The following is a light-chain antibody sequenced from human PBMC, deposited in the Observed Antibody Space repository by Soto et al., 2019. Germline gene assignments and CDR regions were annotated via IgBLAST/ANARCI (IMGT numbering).Light chain of an antibody. CDR3: QQYETLPYT. J-gene: IGKJ2*01. CDR1: QDIKNF. V-gene: IGKV1-33*01. CDR2: HTS. Sequence: EIRMTQSPSSLPASVGDRVTIACQASQDIKNFLNWYQQRPGVAPKLLIFHTSNLEAGVPSRFSGSGSGTSFTLTITSLQPEDFATYYCQQYETLPYTFAPGTKVDIK.